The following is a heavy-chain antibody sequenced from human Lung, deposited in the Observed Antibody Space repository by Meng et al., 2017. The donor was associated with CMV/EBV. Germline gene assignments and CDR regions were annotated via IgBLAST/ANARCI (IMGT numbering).Heavy chain of an antibody. CDR1: GFTFSSYG. D-gene: IGHD3-3*01. Sequence: GESXKISXAASGFTFSSYGMHWVRQAPGKGLEWVAVIWYDGSNKYYADSVKGPFTISRDNSKNTLYLQMNSLRAEDTAVYYCAKSQVYYDFWSGIKGRLVYYYYYGMDVWGQGTTVTVSS. J-gene: IGHJ6*02. V-gene: IGHV3-33*06. CDR3: AKSQVYYDFWSGIKGRLVYYYYYGMDV. CDR2: IWYDGSNK.